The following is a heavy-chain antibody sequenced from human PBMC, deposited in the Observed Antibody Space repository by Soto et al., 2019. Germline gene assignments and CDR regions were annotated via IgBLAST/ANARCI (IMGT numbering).Heavy chain of an antibody. V-gene: IGHV1-69*02. J-gene: IGHJ4*02. D-gene: IGHD6-19*01. CDR3: ARGHLSCGWQKFDY. CDR2: IIPILGIA. CDR1: GGTFSSYT. Sequence: GASVKVSCKASGGTFSSYTISWVRQAPGQGLEWMGRIIPILGIANYAQKFQGRVTITADKSTSTAYMELSSLRSEDTAVYYCARGHLSCGWQKFDYWGQGTLVTLSS.